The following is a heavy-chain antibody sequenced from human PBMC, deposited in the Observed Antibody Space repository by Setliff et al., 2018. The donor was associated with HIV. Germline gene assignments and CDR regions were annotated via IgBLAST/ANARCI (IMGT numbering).Heavy chain of an antibody. Sequence: RASVKVSCKVSGGTFTRNCISWVRQAPGQGLEWMGGILPFFDTANYAQKFQGRVTITADESTSTVHMELSSLTSEDTAVYYCARERDSDGFQFDPWGQGTLVTVSS. CDR2: ILPFFDTA. D-gene: IGHD3-22*01. V-gene: IGHV1-69*13. J-gene: IGHJ5*02. CDR1: GGTFTRNC. CDR3: ARERDSDGFQFDP.